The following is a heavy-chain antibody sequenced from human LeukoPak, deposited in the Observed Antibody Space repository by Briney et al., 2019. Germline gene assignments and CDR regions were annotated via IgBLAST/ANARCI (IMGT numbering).Heavy chain of an antibody. CDR3: ARDHLGDGYNYFDY. D-gene: IGHD5-24*01. CDR2: IKQDGSEK. CDR1: GFTFSSYW. Sequence: GGSLRLSCAASGFTFSSYWMSWVRQAPGKGLEGVANIKQDGSEKYYVDSVKGRFTISRDNAKNSLYLQMNSLRAEDTAVYYCARDHLGDGYNYFDYWGQGTLVTVSS. J-gene: IGHJ4*02. V-gene: IGHV3-7*04.